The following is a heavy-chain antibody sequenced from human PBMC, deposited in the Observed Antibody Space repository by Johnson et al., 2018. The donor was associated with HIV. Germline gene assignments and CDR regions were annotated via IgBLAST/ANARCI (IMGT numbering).Heavy chain of an antibody. CDR2: IGTAGDT. Sequence: VQLVESGGGLVQPGGSLRLSCAASGFTFSSYDMHWVRQATGKGLEWVSAIGTAGDTYYPGSVKGRFTISRDNSKNTLFLQMNSLRAEDTAIYFCAKAFSTFHDAFDIWGQGTMVTVSS. CDR3: AKAFSTFHDAFDI. J-gene: IGHJ3*02. CDR1: GFTFSSYD. D-gene: IGHD2/OR15-2a*01. V-gene: IGHV3-13*01.